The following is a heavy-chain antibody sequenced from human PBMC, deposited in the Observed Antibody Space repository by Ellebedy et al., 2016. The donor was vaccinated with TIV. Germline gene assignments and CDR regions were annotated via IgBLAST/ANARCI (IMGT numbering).Heavy chain of an antibody. V-gene: IGHV4-59*01. J-gene: IGHJ6*02. CDR1: GGSISSYY. CDR2: IYYIGST. D-gene: IGHD1-1*01. Sequence: MPSETLSLTCTVSGGSISSYYWNWVRQPPGKGLEWIGYIYYIGSTNYNPSLKSRVTISVDTSKNHFSLKLSSVTAADTAVYYCARDHTYTDSTGTRYYYYGMDVWGQGTTVTVSS. CDR3: ARDHTYTDSTGTRYYYYGMDV.